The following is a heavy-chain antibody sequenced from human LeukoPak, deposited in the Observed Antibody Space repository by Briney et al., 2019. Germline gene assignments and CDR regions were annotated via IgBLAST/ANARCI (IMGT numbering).Heavy chain of an antibody. CDR2: IHTSGST. Sequence: SETLSLTCTVSGGSSSSYYWTWIRQPPGKGLEWIGYIHTSGSTNYNPSLKSRVTMSVDTSKNQFSLRLSSVTAADTAVYYCARPGQSSWWVYFNYWGQGALVTVSS. D-gene: IGHD2-15*01. CDR1: GGSSSSYY. CDR3: ARPGQSSWWVYFNY. J-gene: IGHJ4*02. V-gene: IGHV4-4*09.